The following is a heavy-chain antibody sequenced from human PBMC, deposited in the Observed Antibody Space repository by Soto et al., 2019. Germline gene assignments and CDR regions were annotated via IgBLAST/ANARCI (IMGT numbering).Heavy chain of an antibody. V-gene: IGHV4-4*07. Sequence: SETLCITCNFSGGSIRSYYWSWVRQPAGKPLEWIGRIYTSGSTNYNPSLKSRVSMSVDTSKNQFSLEVTSVTAADTALYYCAREGESGFGMDVWGQGTTVTVSS. CDR2: IYTSGST. D-gene: IGHD3-3*01. CDR3: AREGESGFGMDV. J-gene: IGHJ6*01. CDR1: GGSIRSYY.